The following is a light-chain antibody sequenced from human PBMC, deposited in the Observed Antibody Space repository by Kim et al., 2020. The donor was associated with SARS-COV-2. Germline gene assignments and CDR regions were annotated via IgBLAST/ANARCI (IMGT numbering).Light chain of an antibody. CDR2: KAS. CDR3: QQYDSFPWT. Sequence: GDRVTITCRASQNINSWLAWYQQKPGQAPKVLIYKASTLERGVPSRFSGSGSGTEFTLAVSSLQPDDFATYHCQQYDSFPWTFGQGTKV. V-gene: IGKV1-5*03. CDR1: QNINSW. J-gene: IGKJ1*01.